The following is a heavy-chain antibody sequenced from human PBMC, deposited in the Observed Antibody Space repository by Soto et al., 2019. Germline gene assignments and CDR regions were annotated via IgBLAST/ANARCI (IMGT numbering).Heavy chain of an antibody. J-gene: IGHJ4*02. CDR2: IIPIFGTA. CDR1: GGTFSSYA. V-gene: IGHV1-69*13. Sequence: SVKVSCKASGGTFSSYAISWVRQAPGQGLEWMGGIIPIFGTANYAQKLQGRVTITADESTSTAYMELSSLRSEDTAVYYCARNSSIAARGIDYWGQGTLVTVSS. D-gene: IGHD6-6*01. CDR3: ARNSSIAARGIDY.